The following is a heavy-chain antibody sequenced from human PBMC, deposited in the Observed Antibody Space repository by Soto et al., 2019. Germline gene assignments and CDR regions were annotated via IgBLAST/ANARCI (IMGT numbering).Heavy chain of an antibody. CDR3: ARDYDFWSGYLLAHYYGMDV. J-gene: IGHJ6*02. CDR1: GFTFSSYR. V-gene: IGHV3-48*02. D-gene: IGHD3-3*01. Sequence: GGSLRLSCAASGFTFSSYRMNWVRQAPGKGLEWVSYISSSSSTIYYADSVKGRFTISRDNAKNSLYLQMNSLRDEDTAVYYCARDYDFWSGYLLAHYYGMDVWGQGTTVTVSS. CDR2: ISSSSSTI.